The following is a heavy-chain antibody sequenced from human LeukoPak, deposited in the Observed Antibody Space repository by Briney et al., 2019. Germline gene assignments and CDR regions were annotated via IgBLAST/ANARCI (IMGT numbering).Heavy chain of an antibody. D-gene: IGHD3-3*01. CDR2: ISAYNGNT. V-gene: IGHV1-18*01. CDR1: GGTFSSYG. J-gene: IGHJ4*02. CDR3: AREYLVSYYDFWSGYEVGY. Sequence: ASVKVSCKASGGTFSSYGISWVRQSPGQGLEWMGWISAYNGNTNYAQKLQGRVTMTTDTSTSTAYMELRSLRSDDTAVYYYAREYLVSYYDFWSGYEVGYWGQGTLVTVSS.